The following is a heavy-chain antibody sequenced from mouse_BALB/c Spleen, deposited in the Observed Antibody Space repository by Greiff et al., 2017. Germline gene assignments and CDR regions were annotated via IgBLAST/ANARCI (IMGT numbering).Heavy chain of an antibody. V-gene: IGHV2-2*02. J-gene: IGHJ1*01. Sequence: VKLLESGPGLVQPSQSLSITCTVSGFSLTSYGVHWVRQSPGKGLEWLGVIWSGGSTDYNAAFISRLSISKDNSKSQVFFKMNSLQANDTAIYYCARIYDGYLYFDVWGAGTTVTVSS. CDR1: GFSLTSYG. CDR3: ARIYDGYLYFDV. CDR2: IWSGGST. D-gene: IGHD2-3*01.